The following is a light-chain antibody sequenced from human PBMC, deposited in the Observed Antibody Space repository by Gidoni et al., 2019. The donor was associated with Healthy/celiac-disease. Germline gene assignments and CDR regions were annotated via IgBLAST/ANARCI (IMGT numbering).Light chain of an antibody. Sequence: EIVMTQSPATLSVYPGERATLSCRASQSVSSNLAWYQQKPGQAPRLLIYGASTRATGIPARLSGSGSGTEFTLTISSLQSEDFAVYYCQQYNNWPSTFGQGTKVEIK. CDR1: QSVSSN. J-gene: IGKJ1*01. V-gene: IGKV3D-15*01. CDR2: GAS. CDR3: QQYNNWPST.